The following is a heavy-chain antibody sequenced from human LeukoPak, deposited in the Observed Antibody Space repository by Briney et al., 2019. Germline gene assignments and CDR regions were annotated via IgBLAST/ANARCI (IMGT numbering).Heavy chain of an antibody. D-gene: IGHD5-12*01. CDR1: GYSISSGYY. J-gene: IGHJ6*03. V-gene: IGHV4-38-2*01. CDR2: IYHSGST. Sequence: PSETLSLTCAVSGYSISSGYYWGWIRQPPGKGLEWIGSIYHSGSTYYNPSLKSRVTISVDTSKNQFSLKLSSVTAADTAVYYCARVGIDSGYDYGYYYYYMDVWGKGTTVTVSS. CDR3: ARVGIDSGYDYGYYYYYMDV.